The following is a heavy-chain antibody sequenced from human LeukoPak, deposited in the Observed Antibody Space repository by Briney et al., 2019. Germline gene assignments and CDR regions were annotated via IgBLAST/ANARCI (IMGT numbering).Heavy chain of an antibody. CDR3: AKDGDFWSGYYWLDY. D-gene: IGHD3-3*01. J-gene: IGHJ4*02. V-gene: IGHV3-33*06. CDR1: GFTFSSYG. CDR2: IWYDGSNK. Sequence: GGSLRLSCAASGFTFSSYGMHWVRQAPGKGLEWVAVIWYDGSNKYYADSVKGRFTISRDNSKNTLYLQMNSLRAEDTAVYYCAKDGDFWSGYYWLDYWGQGTLATVSS.